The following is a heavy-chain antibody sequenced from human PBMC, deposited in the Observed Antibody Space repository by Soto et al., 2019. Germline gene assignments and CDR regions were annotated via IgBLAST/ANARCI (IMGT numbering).Heavy chain of an antibody. D-gene: IGHD6-6*01. J-gene: IGHJ6*02. Sequence: GGSLRLSCAASGFTFDDYAMHWVRQAPGKGLEWVSGISWNSGSIGYADSVKGRFTISRDNAKSSLYLQMNSLRAEDTALYYCAKDMGIEARLRLYGMDVWGQGPTVTVSS. V-gene: IGHV3-9*01. CDR2: ISWNSGSI. CDR3: AKDMGIEARLRLYGMDV. CDR1: GFTFDDYA.